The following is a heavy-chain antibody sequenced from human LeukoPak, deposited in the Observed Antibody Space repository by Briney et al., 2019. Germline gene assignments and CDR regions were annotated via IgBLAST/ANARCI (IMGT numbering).Heavy chain of an antibody. CDR3: ARVQSAYCSSTSCYGGYFDY. D-gene: IGHD2-2*01. CDR2: INAGNGNT. V-gene: IGHV1-3*01. CDR1: GYTFTSYA. Sequence: ASVKVSCKASGYTFTSYAMHWVRQAHGQRHEWMGWINAGNGNTKYSQKFQGRVTITRDTSASTAYMELSSLRSEDTAVYYCARVQSAYCSSTSCYGGYFDYWGQGTLVTVSS. J-gene: IGHJ4*02.